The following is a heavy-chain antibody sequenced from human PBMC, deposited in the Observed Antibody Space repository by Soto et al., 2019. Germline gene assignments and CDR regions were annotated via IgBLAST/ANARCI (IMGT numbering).Heavy chain of an antibody. CDR3: STTSNCSGGSCRYYYYMDV. CDR1: GVSISSSSYY. V-gene: IGHV4-39*01. D-gene: IGHD2-15*01. J-gene: IGHJ6*03. CDR2: IFYSGGT. Sequence: SETLSLTCTVSGVSISSSSYYWGWIRQPPGRGLEWIGSIFYSGGTYYNTSLKSRVAISVDTSKNQFSLKLTSVTAADTAVYYCSTTSNCSGGSCRYYYYMDVWGKGTTVTVSS.